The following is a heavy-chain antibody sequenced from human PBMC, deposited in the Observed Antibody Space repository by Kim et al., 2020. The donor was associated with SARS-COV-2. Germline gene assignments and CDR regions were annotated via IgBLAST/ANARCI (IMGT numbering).Heavy chain of an antibody. D-gene: IGHD3-22*01. CDR3: AKLVHTMTTRSGAFDV. Sequence: GGSLRLSCAASGFTFMTYGMTWVRQAPGKGLEWVSTIGANGDYTYYTDSVKGRFTISRDNPKNTVYLQIYSLRAEDTALYYCAKLVHTMTTRSGAFDVWSQATMVTAST. CDR2: IGANGDYT. V-gene: IGHV3-23*01. CDR1: GFTFMTYG. J-gene: IGHJ3*01.